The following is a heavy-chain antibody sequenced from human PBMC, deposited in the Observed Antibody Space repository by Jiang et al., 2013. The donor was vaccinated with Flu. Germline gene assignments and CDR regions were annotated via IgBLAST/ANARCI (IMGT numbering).Heavy chain of an antibody. CDR2: IYHTGST. V-gene: IGHV4-4*02. J-gene: IGHJ5*02. CDR1: GVSISSGNW. Sequence: GLVKPSGTVSLTCTISGVSISSGNWWTWVRQPPGKGLEWIGEIYHTGSTSYNPSLKSRVTISVDQSKNQLSLKVNSVTAADTAVYYCARNYFGRNFFDPWGQGTLVTVSS. D-gene: IGHD3-10*01. CDR3: ARNYFGRNFFDP.